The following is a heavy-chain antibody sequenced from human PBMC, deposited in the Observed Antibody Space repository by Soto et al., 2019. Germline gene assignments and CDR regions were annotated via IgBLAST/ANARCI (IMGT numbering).Heavy chain of an antibody. Sequence: GGSLKLSCAASGGTFSSYGMRWVRQSPGKGLEWVAVISYDGSNKYYADSVKGRFTISRDNSKNTLYLPMNSLRAEATAVYYCAKDPIAAAGTLDWFDPWAKGTLVPVSS. V-gene: IGHV3-30*18. J-gene: IGHJ5*02. D-gene: IGHD6-13*01. CDR3: AKDPIAAAGTLDWFDP. CDR2: ISYDGSNK. CDR1: GGTFSSYG.